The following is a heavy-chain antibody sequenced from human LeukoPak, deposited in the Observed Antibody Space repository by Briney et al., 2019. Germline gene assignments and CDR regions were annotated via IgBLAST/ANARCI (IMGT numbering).Heavy chain of an antibody. J-gene: IGHJ4*02. Sequence: GGSLRLSCAASGFTFSSYSMNWVRQAPGKGLEWVSYISSSSSTIYYADSAKGRFTISRDNAKNSLYLQMNSLRAEDTAVYYCARRTGADYWGQGTLVTVSS. CDR2: ISSSSSTI. V-gene: IGHV3-48*04. D-gene: IGHD1-14*01. CDR3: ARRTGADY. CDR1: GFTFSSYS.